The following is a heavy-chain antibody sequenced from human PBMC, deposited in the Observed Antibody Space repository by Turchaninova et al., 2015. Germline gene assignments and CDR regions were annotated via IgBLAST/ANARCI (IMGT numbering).Heavy chain of an antibody. J-gene: IGHJ4*02. V-gene: IGHV3-7*03. CDR2: IDQDGSEK. CDR1: GFTFGSYW. D-gene: IGHD2-2*01. CDR3: ARVLWDIVATPAATPTYYFDY. Sequence: GGLVQPGGSLRLSCEASGFTFGSYWRSWVRQAPGKGLEWVANIDQDGSEKDYVDSEKGRFSISRDNAKNTLYLQMNSLRAEDTAVYYCARVLWDIVATPAATPTYYFDYWGQGILVTVSS.